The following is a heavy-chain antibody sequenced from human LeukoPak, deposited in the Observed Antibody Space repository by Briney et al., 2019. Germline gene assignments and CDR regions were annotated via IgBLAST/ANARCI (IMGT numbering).Heavy chain of an antibody. CDR2: IKSKTDGGTT. V-gene: IGHV3-15*01. CDR1: GFTFSNAW. D-gene: IGHD3-22*01. CDR3: TTGDYYDSSGYPN. J-gene: IGHJ4*02. Sequence: PGGSLRLSCAASGFTFSNAWMSWVRQAPGKGLEWVGRIKSKTDGGTTDYAAPVKGRFTISRDDSKNTLYLQMNSLKTEDTAVYYCTTGDYYDSSGYPNWGQGTLVTVSS.